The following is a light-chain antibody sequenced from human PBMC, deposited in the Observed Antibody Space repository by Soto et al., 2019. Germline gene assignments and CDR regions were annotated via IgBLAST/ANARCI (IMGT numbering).Light chain of an antibody. CDR1: QSVSSK. Sequence: EIVMTQSPATLAVSPGESATLSCRASQSVSSKLVWYQQKRGQAPRLLIYSASTRATGIPARFSGSGSGTEFTLTISSLQSEDFAVYYCQQANDWPPTFGQGTRV. CDR3: QQANDWPPT. V-gene: IGKV3-15*01. J-gene: IGKJ1*01. CDR2: SAS.